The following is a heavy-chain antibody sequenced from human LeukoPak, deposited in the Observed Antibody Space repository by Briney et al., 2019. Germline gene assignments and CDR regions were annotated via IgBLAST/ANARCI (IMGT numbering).Heavy chain of an antibody. V-gene: IGHV4-61*01. Sequence: SETLSLTCTVSGDSVRSDTYYWSWIRQPPGKGLEWIGFVYYSGRTNYNASLKSRVTMSVDTSKNQFSLMLRSVTAADTAVYYCARGQATIIGVYYYYYGMDVWGQGTTVTVSS. CDR3: ARGQATIIGVYYYYYGMDV. D-gene: IGHD3-22*01. CDR2: VYYSGRT. J-gene: IGHJ6*02. CDR1: GDSVRSDTYY.